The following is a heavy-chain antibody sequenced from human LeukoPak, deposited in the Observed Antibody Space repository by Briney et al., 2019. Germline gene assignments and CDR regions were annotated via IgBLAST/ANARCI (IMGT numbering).Heavy chain of an antibody. D-gene: IGHD3-16*02. Sequence: SETLSLTCTVSGGSISSYYWSWIRQPAGKGLEWIGRIYSSGSTIYNPSLKSRVTMSVDTSKNQFSLKLTSVTAADTAVCYCAREPYDYVWGSYRPGAFDIWGQGTMVTVSS. J-gene: IGHJ3*02. CDR1: GGSISSYY. V-gene: IGHV4-4*07. CDR2: IYSSGST. CDR3: AREPYDYVWGSYRPGAFDI.